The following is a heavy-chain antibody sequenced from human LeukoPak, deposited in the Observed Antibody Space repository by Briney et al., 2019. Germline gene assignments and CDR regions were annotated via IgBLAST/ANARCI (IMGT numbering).Heavy chain of an antibody. CDR1: GGFFSGYY. CDR3: ASSGLNSDVDY. J-gene: IGHJ4*02. Sequence: SETLSLTCALYGGFFSGYYWSWIRQPPGKGLEWIGEINHSGSTNYNPSLKSRVTISVDTSKNQFSLKLSSVTAADTAVDYCASSGLNSDVDYGGQGTLVTVSS. CDR2: INHSGST. D-gene: IGHD3-10*01. V-gene: IGHV4-34*01.